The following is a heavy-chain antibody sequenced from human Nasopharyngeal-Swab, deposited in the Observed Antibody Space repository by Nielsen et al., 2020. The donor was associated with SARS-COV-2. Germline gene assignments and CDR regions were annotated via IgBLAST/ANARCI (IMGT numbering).Heavy chain of an antibody. CDR1: GGSFTSYY. J-gene: IGHJ6*03. Sequence: GSLRLSCIVYGGSFTSYYWGWIRQPPGKGLEWIAEINHSGSTHYNPSLKSRVTMSVDTSKNQFSLKLTSVTAADTAVYYCARGLSGVVPAPILGLGPFYSYYYMDVWGKGTTVTVSS. V-gene: IGHV4-34*01. CDR3: ARGLSGVVPAPILGLGPFYSYYYMDV. D-gene: IGHD2-2*01. CDR2: INHSGST.